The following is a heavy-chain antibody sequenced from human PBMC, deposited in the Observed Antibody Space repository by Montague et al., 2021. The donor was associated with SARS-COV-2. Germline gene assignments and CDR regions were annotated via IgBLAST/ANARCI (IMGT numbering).Heavy chain of an antibody. V-gene: IGHV3-30*04. Sequence: SLKLSCAASGFTFSSYAMHWVRQAPGKGLEWVAVISYDGSNKYYADSVKGRFTISRDNSKNTLYLQMSSLRAEDTAVYYCARPALESYSKSWYLDYWGQGTLVTVSS. CDR3: ARPALESYSKSWYLDY. CDR2: ISYDGSNK. CDR1: GFTFSSYA. J-gene: IGHJ4*02. D-gene: IGHD6-13*01.